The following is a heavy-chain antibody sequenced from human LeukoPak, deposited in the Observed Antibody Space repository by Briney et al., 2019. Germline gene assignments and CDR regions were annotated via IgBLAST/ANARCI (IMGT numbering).Heavy chain of an antibody. CDR1: GGSVSGGGYY. Sequence: SETLSLTCTVSGGSVSGGGYYGSWFRQPPGKGLEWIGYIYYSGNTNYNPSLKSRVTISLDMSKNQFSLKLSSVTAADTAIYYCARSRWELLDYWGQGTLVTVSS. V-gene: IGHV4-61*08. D-gene: IGHD1-26*01. CDR2: IYYSGNT. J-gene: IGHJ4*02. CDR3: ARSRWELLDY.